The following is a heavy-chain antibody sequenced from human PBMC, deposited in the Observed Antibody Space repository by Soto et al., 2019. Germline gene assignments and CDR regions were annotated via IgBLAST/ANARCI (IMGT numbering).Heavy chain of an antibody. CDR1: GFTFSSYA. D-gene: IGHD2-2*01. J-gene: IGHJ5*02. V-gene: IGHV3-23*01. CDR2: ISGSGGST. CDR3: AKDERCSSTSCYYNWFDP. Sequence: GGSLRLSCAASGFTFSSYAMSWVRQAPGKGLEWVSAISGSGGSTYYADSVKGRFTISRENPKNTLYLQMNSLRAEDTDVYSCAKDERCSSTSCYYNWFDPWGQGTLVTVSS.